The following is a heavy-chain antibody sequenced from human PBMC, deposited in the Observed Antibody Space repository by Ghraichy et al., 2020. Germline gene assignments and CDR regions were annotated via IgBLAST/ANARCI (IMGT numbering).Heavy chain of an antibody. D-gene: IGHD6-19*01. V-gene: IGHV4-61*01. J-gene: IGHJ4*02. CDR2: IYYSGST. CDR1: GGSVSSGSYY. CDR3: ASSGWGYYFDY. Sequence: SETLSLTCTVSGGSVSSGSYYWSWIRQPPGKGLEWIGYIYYSGSTNYNPSLKSRVTISVDTSKNQFSLKLSSVTAADTAVYYCASSGWGYYFDYWGQGTLVTVSS.